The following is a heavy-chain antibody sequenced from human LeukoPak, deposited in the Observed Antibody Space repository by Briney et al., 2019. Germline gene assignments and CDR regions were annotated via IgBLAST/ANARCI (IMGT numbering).Heavy chain of an antibody. Sequence: ASVKVSCKASGYTFTGYYMHWVRQAPGQGLEWMGWINPNSGGTNYAQKFQGRVTMTRDTSISTAYMELSRLRSDDTAVYYCARDHELGLLWFGGLPQKLDYWGQGTLVTVSS. V-gene: IGHV1-2*02. CDR1: GYTFTGYY. CDR2: INPNSGGT. CDR3: ARDHELGLLWFGGLPQKLDY. J-gene: IGHJ4*02. D-gene: IGHD3-10*01.